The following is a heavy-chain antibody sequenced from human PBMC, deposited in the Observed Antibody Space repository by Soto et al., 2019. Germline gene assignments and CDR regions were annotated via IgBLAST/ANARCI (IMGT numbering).Heavy chain of an antibody. D-gene: IGHD5-12*01. Sequence: QVQLVQCGAEVKKPGASVKVACKASGITYTTYAIHWVRQAPGLGLEWMGWINTGNGNTRYSQRFQGRVTLTTDTSASTAYMYVSSLTSEDTAVYYCARAISGYVSWGQGTLITVSS. CDR1: GITYTTYA. V-gene: IGHV1-3*04. CDR3: ARAISGYVS. CDR2: INTGNGNT. J-gene: IGHJ5*02.